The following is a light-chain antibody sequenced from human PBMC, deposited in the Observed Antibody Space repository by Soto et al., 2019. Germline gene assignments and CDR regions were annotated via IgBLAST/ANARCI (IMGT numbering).Light chain of an antibody. V-gene: IGKV3-20*01. CDR1: QSVSSRY. Sequence: EIVLTQSPGTLSLSPGERATLSCRASQSVSSRYLAWYQQKAGQAPRLLMYGASSRATGIPDRFSGSGSGTDFTLTISRLEPEDFAVYYCQHYDGSRTFGQGTKVEIK. CDR2: GAS. J-gene: IGKJ1*01. CDR3: QHYDGSRT.